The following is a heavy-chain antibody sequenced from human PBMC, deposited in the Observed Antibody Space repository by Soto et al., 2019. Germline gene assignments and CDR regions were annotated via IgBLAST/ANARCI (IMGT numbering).Heavy chain of an antibody. CDR3: ARELEMVTIYYSGVYFDY. Sequence: ASVKVSCKASGGTFSSYTISWVRQAPGQGLEWMGRIIPILGIANYAQKFQGRVTITADKSTSTAYMELSSLRSEDTAVCYCARELEMVTIYYSGVYFDYWGQGTLVTVSS. D-gene: IGHD5-18*01. J-gene: IGHJ4*02. CDR1: GGTFSSYT. CDR2: IIPILGIA. V-gene: IGHV1-69*04.